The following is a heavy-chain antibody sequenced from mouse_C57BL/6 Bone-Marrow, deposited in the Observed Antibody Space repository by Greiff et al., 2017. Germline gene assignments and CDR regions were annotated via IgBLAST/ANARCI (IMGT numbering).Heavy chain of an antibody. CDR3: AREGLRAWFDY. D-gene: IGHD2-4*01. CDR2: ISDGGSYT. J-gene: IGHJ3*01. V-gene: IGHV5-4*01. Sequence: EVMLVESGGGLVKPGGSLKLSCAASGFTFSSYAMSWVRQTPEKRLEWVATISDGGSYTYYPDNVKGRFTISRDNANNNLYLQMSHLKSEDTAMYYCAREGLRAWFDYWGQGTLVTVSA. CDR1: GFTFSSYA.